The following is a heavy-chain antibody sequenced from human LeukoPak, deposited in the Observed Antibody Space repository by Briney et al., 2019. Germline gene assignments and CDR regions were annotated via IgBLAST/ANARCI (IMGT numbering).Heavy chain of an antibody. CDR1: GXMFSTYT. V-gene: IGHV3-21*01. Sequence: GGSLRLSCAASGXMFSTYTMNWVRQAPGKGLEWVSSISSSGNYIYYADSVKGRFTISRDNAKNSLYLHMNSLRDEDTAVYYCARRLLGPMDVWGQGTTVTVSS. J-gene: IGHJ6*02. CDR3: ARRLLGPMDV. CDR2: ISSSGNYI. D-gene: IGHD3-16*01.